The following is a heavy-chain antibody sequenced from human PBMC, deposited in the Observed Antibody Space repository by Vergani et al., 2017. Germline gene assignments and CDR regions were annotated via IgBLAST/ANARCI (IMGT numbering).Heavy chain of an antibody. V-gene: IGHV3-15*01. D-gene: IGHD6-25*01. CDR2: IKSKTDGGTT. CDR3: NKRGPADSCDI. CDR1: RFTFSNVW. J-gene: IGHJ3*02. Sequence: ELQLVESGGGFIKPGGSLRLSCTASRFTFSNVWMGWVRQAPGKGLEWVGHIKSKTDGGTTDYAAPVKGRFTISRDDSKDTLYLQMNSLKSEDTAVYYCNKRGPADSCDIWGQGTMVTVSS.